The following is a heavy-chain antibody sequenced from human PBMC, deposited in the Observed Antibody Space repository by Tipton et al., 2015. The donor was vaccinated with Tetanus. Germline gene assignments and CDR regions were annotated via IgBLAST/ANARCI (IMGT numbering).Heavy chain of an antibody. V-gene: IGHV4-4*07. CDR2: IYTSGST. Sequence: TLSLTCTVSGGSISSYYWSWIRQPPGKGLEWIGRIYTSGSTNYNPSLKSRVTMSVDTSKNQFSLKLSSVTAADTAVYYCARLYSSGWYDSDYWGQGTLVTVSS. D-gene: IGHD6-19*01. CDR1: GGSISSYY. J-gene: IGHJ4*02. CDR3: ARLYSSGWYDSDY.